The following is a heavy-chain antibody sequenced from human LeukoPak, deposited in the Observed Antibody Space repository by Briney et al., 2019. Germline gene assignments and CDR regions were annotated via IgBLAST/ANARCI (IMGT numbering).Heavy chain of an antibody. Sequence: PSETLSLTCTVSGGSISSSSYYWGWIRQPPGKGLEWIGSVYHSGTTYYNPSLQSRVGISADMSRNQFSLRLNSMTAADTAVYYCASAQAAGYWYFDLWGRGTLVTVSS. V-gene: IGHV4-39*07. J-gene: IGHJ2*01. CDR2: VYHSGTT. CDR1: GGSISSSSYY. CDR3: ASAQAAGYWYFDL. D-gene: IGHD2-15*01.